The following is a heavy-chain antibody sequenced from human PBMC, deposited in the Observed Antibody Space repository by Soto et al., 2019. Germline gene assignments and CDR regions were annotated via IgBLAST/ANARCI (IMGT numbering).Heavy chain of an antibody. Sequence: EVQLVESGGGLVQPGGSLRLSCAGSGLTASKNYMNWVRQPPGKGLEWVSVIYSGGTTYYADSVKDRFSISSDNSESALYLEMATLRAGATDVYFWARGGSGTDLDYCGRDAWGQGTTGSVS. D-gene: IGHD3-10*01. J-gene: IGHJ6*02. CDR1: GLTASKNY. CDR3: ARGGSGTDLDYCGRDA. V-gene: IGHV3-66*01. CDR2: IYSGGTT.